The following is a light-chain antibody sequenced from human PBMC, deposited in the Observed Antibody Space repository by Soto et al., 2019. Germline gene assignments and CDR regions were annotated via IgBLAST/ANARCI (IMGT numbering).Light chain of an antibody. Sequence: EIVLTQSPATLSLSPGERATLSCRASQSVSSYLAWYQQQTGQAPSLLIYDASNRATGIPARFSGSGSGTDFTLTISSLEPEDFAVYYCQQRSNWPPYTFGQGTKLEIK. CDR3: QQRSNWPPYT. CDR1: QSVSSY. V-gene: IGKV3-11*01. CDR2: DAS. J-gene: IGKJ2*01.